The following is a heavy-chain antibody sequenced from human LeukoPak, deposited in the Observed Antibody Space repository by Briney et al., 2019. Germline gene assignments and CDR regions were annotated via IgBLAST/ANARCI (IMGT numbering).Heavy chain of an antibody. CDR3: AAAKGYCTTGVCYPWVRPEY. D-gene: IGHD2-8*01. CDR1: GDSIMNYY. V-gene: IGHV4-59*01. Sequence: SETLSLTCTVSGDSIMNYYWTWIRQPPGKGLEWIGYIYYSGNTNYNPSLKSRVTISIDTSKNQFSLELSSVTAADTAVCYCAAAKGYCTTGVCYPWVRPEYWGQGTRVTVSS. CDR2: IYYSGNT. J-gene: IGHJ4*02.